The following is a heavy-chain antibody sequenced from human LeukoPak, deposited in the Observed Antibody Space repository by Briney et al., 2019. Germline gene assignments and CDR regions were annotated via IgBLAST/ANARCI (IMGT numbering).Heavy chain of an antibody. J-gene: IGHJ4*02. V-gene: IGHV4-39*07. CDR1: GGSIRSSSYN. Sequence: SETLSLTCTVSGGSIRSSSYNWGWIRQPPGKGLEWIGSIQYTGTTFYNPSLKSRVTISVDTSKNQFSLKLSSVTAADTAVYYCARHQPVDYGDYGPDYPFDYWGQGTLVTVSS. CDR3: ARHQPVDYGDYGPDYPFDY. D-gene: IGHD4-17*01. CDR2: IQYTGTT.